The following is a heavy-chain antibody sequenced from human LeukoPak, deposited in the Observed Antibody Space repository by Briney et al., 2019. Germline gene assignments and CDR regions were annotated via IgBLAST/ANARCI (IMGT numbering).Heavy chain of an antibody. CDR1: GFTFSISW. D-gene: IGHD1-26*01. CDR3: ITDGGIMGAT. J-gene: IGHJ5*02. Sequence: GGSLRLSCAASGFTFSISWMHWVRQAPGKGLAWVSHINSDGSRTDYADSAEGRFIVSRDNPKNTLYLQMSSLKTEDTAVYYCITDGGIMGATWGQGTLVTVSS. CDR2: INSDGSRT. V-gene: IGHV3-74*01.